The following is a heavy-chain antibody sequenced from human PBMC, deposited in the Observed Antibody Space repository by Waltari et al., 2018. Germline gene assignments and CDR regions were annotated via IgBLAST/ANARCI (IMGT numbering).Heavy chain of an antibody. D-gene: IGHD5-12*01. V-gene: IGHV4-59*01. CDR1: GGSISSYY. J-gene: IGHJ3*02. CDR2: IYYSGST. Sequence: QVQLQESGPGLVKPSETLSLTCTVSGGSISSYYCRWIRQPPGKGLEWIGYIYYSGSTNYNPSLKSRVTISVDTSKNQFSLKLSSVTAADTAVYYCARDLSLGPKRDGYNYVDAFDIWGQGTMVTVSS. CDR3: ARDLSLGPKRDGYNYVDAFDI.